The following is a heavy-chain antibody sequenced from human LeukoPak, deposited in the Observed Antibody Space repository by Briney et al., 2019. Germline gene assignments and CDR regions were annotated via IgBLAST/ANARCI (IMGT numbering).Heavy chain of an antibody. D-gene: IGHD3-10*01. Sequence: SETLSLTCAVSGGSISSDNYYWSWIRQPPGKGLEWIGYIYHSGSTYCSPSLKSRVSISVDTSKNQFSLKLSSVTAADPAVYFWARGERGGSGGFQHWGQGTLVTVSS. J-gene: IGHJ1*01. CDR3: ARGERGGSGGFQH. CDR2: IYHSGST. CDR1: GGSISSDNYY. V-gene: IGHV4-30-4*01.